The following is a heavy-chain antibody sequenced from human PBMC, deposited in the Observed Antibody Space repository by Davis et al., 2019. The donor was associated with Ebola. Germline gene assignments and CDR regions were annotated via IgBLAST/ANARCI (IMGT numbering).Heavy chain of an antibody. CDR1: NDSINSRTYY. V-gene: IGHV4-39*01. CDR2: IFYSGTT. J-gene: IGHJ4*02. CDR3: ARHSRRFDS. Sequence: PSETLSLTCTISNDSINSRTYYWGWVRQPPGKGLEWIGTIFYSGTTYYNPSLKSRVTISIDTSNNQFSLRLTSVTAADTAVYYCARHSRRFDSWGRGTLVTVSS.